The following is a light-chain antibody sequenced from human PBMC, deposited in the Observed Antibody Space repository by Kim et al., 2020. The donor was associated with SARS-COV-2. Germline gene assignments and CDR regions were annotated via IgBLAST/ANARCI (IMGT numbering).Light chain of an antibody. CDR3: QQYNTWPRT. Sequence: ELVMTQSPATLPVSPGETATLSCRAGQTVDGNIAWYQQKPAQAPRLLIYGASTRATGIPARFSGSGSGTEFTLTISSLQSEDFAVYYCQQYNTWPRTFGQGTRLEIK. CDR1: QTVDGN. J-gene: IGKJ5*01. CDR2: GAS. V-gene: IGKV3-15*01.